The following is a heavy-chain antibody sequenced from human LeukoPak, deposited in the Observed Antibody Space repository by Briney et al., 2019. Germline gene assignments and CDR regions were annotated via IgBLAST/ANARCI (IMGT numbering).Heavy chain of an antibody. CDR2: INPSGGST. CDR1: GYTFTSYY. V-gene: IGHV1-46*01. CDR3: ARDAYDSSGYWREIYYYGMDV. J-gene: IGHJ6*02. Sequence: ASVKVSCKASGYTFTSYYMHWVRQAPGQGLEWMGIINPSGGSTSYAQKFQGRVTMTRDTSTSTVYMELSSLRSEDTAVYYCARDAYDSSGYWREIYYYGMDVWGQGTTVTVSS. D-gene: IGHD3-22*01.